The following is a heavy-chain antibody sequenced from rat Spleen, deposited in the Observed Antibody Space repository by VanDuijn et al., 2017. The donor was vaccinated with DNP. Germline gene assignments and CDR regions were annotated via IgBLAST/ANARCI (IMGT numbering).Heavy chain of an antibody. Sequence: EVQLVESGGGLVLPGRSLKLSCAASGFTFSDYNMAWVRQAPRKGLEWVAAISPRGSRTYYPDSVKGRFTISRDNAKSSLYLQMNGLKSEDTATYYCARGGRSYFDYWGQGVMVTVSS. CDR3: ARGGRSYFDY. J-gene: IGHJ2*01. D-gene: IGHD1-11*01. V-gene: IGHV5S23*01. CDR1: GFTFSDYN. CDR2: ISPRGSRT.